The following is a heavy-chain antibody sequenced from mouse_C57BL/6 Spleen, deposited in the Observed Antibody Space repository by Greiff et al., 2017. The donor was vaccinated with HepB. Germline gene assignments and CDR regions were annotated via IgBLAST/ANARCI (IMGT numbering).Heavy chain of an antibody. CDR3: ARNGGNSYYYAMDY. V-gene: IGHV2-9-1*01. CDR2: IWTGGGT. D-gene: IGHD1-1*02. CDR1: GFSLTSYA. Sequence: VKVVESGPGLVAPSQSLSITCTVSGFSLTSYAISWVRQPPGKGLEWLGVIWTGGGTNYNSALKSRLSISKDNSKSQVFLKMNSLQTDDTARYYCARNGGNSYYYAMDYWGQGTSVTVSS. J-gene: IGHJ4*01.